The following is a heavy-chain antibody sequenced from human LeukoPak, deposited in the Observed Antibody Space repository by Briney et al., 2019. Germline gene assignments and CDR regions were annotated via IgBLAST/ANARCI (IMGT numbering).Heavy chain of an antibody. V-gene: IGHV3-21*01. Sequence: GGSLRPSCAASGFTFSSYSMNWVRQAPGKGLEWVSSISSSSSYIYYADSAKGRFTISRDNAKNSLYLQMNSLRAEDTAVYYCARDAGYGYCSGGSCYSERWFDPWGQGTLVTVSS. CDR3: ARDAGYGYCSGGSCYSERWFDP. D-gene: IGHD2-15*01. CDR1: GFTFSSYS. J-gene: IGHJ5*02. CDR2: ISSSSSYI.